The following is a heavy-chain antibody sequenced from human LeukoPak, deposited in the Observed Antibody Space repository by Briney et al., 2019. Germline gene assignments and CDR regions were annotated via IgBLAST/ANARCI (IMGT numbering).Heavy chain of an antibody. CDR2: IYYSGYT. CDR3: ARLQGAGARPGYYYMDI. CDR1: GGSISVGGYF. J-gene: IGHJ6*03. Sequence: PSETLSLTCSVSGGSISVGGYFCGWIRQPPGKGLEWVGTIYYSGYTSYNPSLKSRVTMSVDTSKNQFSLKLSSVTAADTAVYYCARLQGAGARPGYYYMDIWGKGTTVTVSS. V-gene: IGHV4-39*07. D-gene: IGHD6-6*01.